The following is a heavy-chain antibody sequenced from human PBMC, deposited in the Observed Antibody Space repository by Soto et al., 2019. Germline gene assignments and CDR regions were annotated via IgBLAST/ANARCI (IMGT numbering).Heavy chain of an antibody. D-gene: IGHD3-3*01. J-gene: IGHJ5*02. CDR2: IYTSGST. Sequence: PSETLSLTCTVSGGSISSYYWSWIRQPAGKGLEWIGRIYTSGSTNYNPSLKSRVTMSVDTSKNQFSPKLSSVTAADTAVYYCARGPVNDFWSGYSSYNWFDTWGQGTLVTVSS. CDR3: ARGPVNDFWSGYSSYNWFDT. V-gene: IGHV4-4*07. CDR1: GGSISSYY.